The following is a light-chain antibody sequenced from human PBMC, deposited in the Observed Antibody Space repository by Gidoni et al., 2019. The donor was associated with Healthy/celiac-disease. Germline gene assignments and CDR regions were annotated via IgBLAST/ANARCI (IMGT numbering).Light chain of an antibody. CDR3: NSRDSSGNHVRV. J-gene: IGLJ2*01. V-gene: IGLV3-19*01. Sequence: SSELNQDPAVSVALGQTVRITCQGDSLRSYYASWYQQKPGQAPVLVIYGKNNRPSGIPDRFSGSSSGNTASLTITGAQAEDEADYYCNSRDSSGNHVRVFGGGTKLTVL. CDR1: SLRSYY. CDR2: GKN.